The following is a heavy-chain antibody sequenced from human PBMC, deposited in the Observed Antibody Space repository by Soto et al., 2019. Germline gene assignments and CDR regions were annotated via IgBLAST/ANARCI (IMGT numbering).Heavy chain of an antibody. CDR3: ARDLDGSGSYYTDY. CDR2: ISAYNGNT. J-gene: IGHJ4*02. Sequence: GASVKVSCKASGYMFVTYGINWVRQAPGQGLEWMGWISAYNGNTKYAQNLQGRVTMTTDASTSTAYMEMRGLRSDDTAVYYCARDLDGSGSYYTDYWGPGTLVTVSS. D-gene: IGHD3-10*01. CDR1: GYMFVTYG. V-gene: IGHV1-18*01.